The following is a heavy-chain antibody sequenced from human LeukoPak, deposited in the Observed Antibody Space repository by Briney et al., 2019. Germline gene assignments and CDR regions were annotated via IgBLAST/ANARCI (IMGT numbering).Heavy chain of an antibody. CDR1: GFTFNNAW. Sequence: PGGSLRLSCAASGFTFNNAWMSWVRQAPGKGLEWVGRIKSKTDGGTTDYTAPVKGRFTISRDDSKNTVYLQMNSLKTEDTAVYYCTTLYYYDSSGPPPWGQGTLVTVSS. V-gene: IGHV3-15*01. CDR2: IKSKTDGGTT. D-gene: IGHD3-22*01. J-gene: IGHJ5*02. CDR3: TTLYYYDSSGPPP.